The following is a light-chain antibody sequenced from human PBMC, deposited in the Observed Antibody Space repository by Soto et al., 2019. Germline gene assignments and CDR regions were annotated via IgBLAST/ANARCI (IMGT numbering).Light chain of an antibody. Sequence: EIVFTQSPATLSLSPLERATLSCMASQSVSSNLAWYQQKPGQAPRLLIYGASTRATGIPARFSGSGSGTEFTLTISSLQSEDFAVYYCQQYNNWPPITFGQGTRLEI. CDR3: QQYNNWPPIT. J-gene: IGKJ5*01. CDR2: GAS. CDR1: QSVSSN. V-gene: IGKV3-15*01.